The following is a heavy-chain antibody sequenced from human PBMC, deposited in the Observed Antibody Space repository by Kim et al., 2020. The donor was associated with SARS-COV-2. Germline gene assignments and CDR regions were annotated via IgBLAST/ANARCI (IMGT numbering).Heavy chain of an antibody. CDR2: IWYDGSNK. CDR1: GFTFSSYG. D-gene: IGHD1-26*01. J-gene: IGHJ4*02. Sequence: GGSLRLSCAASGFTFSSYGMHWVRQAPGKGLEWVAVIWYDGSNKYYADSVKGRFTISRDNSKNTLYLQMNSLRAEDTAVYYCAKEGSVGATGLDYWGQGTLVTVSS. CDR3: AKEGSVGATGLDY. V-gene: IGHV3-33*06.